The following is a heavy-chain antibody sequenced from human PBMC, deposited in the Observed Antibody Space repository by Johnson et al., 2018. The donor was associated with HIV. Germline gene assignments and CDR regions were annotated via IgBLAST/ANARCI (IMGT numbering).Heavy chain of an antibody. CDR2: ISYDGTNK. D-gene: IGHD3-10*01. CDR1: GFTFSNAW. Sequence: MQLVESGGGLVKPGGSLRLSCAASGFTFSNAWMSWVRQAPGKGLEWVAVISYDGTNKYYTDSVKGRFTISRENAKNSLYLQMNSLRAGDTAVYYCARAGKWSGDAFDIWGQGTTVTVSS. CDR3: ARAGKWSGDAFDI. V-gene: IGHV3-30*14. J-gene: IGHJ3*02.